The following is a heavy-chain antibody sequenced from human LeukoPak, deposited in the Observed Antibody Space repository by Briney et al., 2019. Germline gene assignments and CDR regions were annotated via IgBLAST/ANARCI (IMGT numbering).Heavy chain of an antibody. D-gene: IGHD3-9*01. J-gene: IGHJ6*02. CDR1: GGSISSSSYY. Sequence: KPSETLSLTCTVSGGSISSSSYYWGWIRQPPGKGLEWIGSIYYSGSTYYNPSLKSRVTISVDKSKNQFSLKLSSVTAADTAVYYCARGSLRYSLYGMDVWGQGTTVTVSS. CDR2: IYYSGST. V-gene: IGHV4-39*07. CDR3: ARGSLRYSLYGMDV.